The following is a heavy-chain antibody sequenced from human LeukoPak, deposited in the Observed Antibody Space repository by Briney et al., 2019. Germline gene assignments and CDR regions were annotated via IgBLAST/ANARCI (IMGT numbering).Heavy chain of an antibody. D-gene: IGHD3-3*01. V-gene: IGHV3-33*06. CDR1: GFTFSSYG. J-gene: IGHJ4*02. Sequence: GGSLRLSCAASGFTFSSYGMHWVRQAPGKGLEWEAVIWYDGSNKYYADSVKGRFTISRDNSKNTLYLQMNSLRAEDTAVYYCAKDKGPTKGGDFWSGYTFDYWGQGTLVTVSS. CDR2: IWYDGSNK. CDR3: AKDKGPTKGGDFWSGYTFDY.